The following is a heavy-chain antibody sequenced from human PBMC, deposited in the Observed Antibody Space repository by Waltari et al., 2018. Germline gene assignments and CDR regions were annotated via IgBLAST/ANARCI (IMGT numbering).Heavy chain of an antibody. CDR2: IIPILVIT. V-gene: IGHV1-69*04. CDR1: GGTFSTYS. D-gene: IGHD3-22*01. CDR3: ARTPGRRGVGFDSSDYPYVPFEY. J-gene: IGHJ4*02. Sequence: QVQLVQAGAEVKKPGSSVKVSCKASGGTFSTYSISWVRQAPGQGLEWMGGIIPILVITNYAQKFQGRVTTTADDSTSTADMELRSLPYEDTAVYYCARTPGRRGVGFDSSDYPYVPFEYWGQGTLVTVSS.